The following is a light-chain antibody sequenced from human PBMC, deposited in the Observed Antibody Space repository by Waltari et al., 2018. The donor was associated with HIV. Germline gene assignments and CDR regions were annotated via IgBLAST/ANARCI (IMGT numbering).Light chain of an antibody. V-gene: IGLV3-25*03. CDR2: KDN. Sequence: SYELTQPPSVSVSPGQPATITCSGDALPKQFDSWYQQKAGQAPLMVIYKDNKRPSGIPDRFSGSMSGATVMLIISGVLPEDEAVYYCESADDSGDHWVFGGGTKLSVL. J-gene: IGLJ3*02. CDR3: ESADDSGDHWV. CDR1: ALPKQF.